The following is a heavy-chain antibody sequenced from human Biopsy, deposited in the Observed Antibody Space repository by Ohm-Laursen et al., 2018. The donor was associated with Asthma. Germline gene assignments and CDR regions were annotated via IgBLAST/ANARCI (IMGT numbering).Heavy chain of an antibody. CDR3: AKDFRGIAVAGDRGFDY. J-gene: IGHJ4*02. Sequence: LSLTCAASGFAFSSSAMSWVRQAPGKGLERVSAITGSGGTTYYADSVRGRFTISRDNSKSTLFLQMDSLSAEDTAVYYCAKDFRGIAVAGDRGFDYWGQGTLVTVSS. CDR2: ITGSGGTT. D-gene: IGHD6-19*01. V-gene: IGHV3-23*01. CDR1: GFAFSSSA.